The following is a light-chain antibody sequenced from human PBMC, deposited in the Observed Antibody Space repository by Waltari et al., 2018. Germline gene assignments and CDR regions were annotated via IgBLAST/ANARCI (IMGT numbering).Light chain of an antibody. Sequence: QSALTQPRSVSASPGQSVTLSSTATTSDAGSYQSVSWYQHHPGKPPKLMIYDVTKRPSGVPDRFSGSKSGNTASLTISGLQAEDEADYYCCSYAGSVVFGGGTKVTVL. J-gene: IGLJ3*02. CDR1: TSDAGSYQS. CDR3: CSYAGSVV. CDR2: DVT. V-gene: IGLV2-11*01.